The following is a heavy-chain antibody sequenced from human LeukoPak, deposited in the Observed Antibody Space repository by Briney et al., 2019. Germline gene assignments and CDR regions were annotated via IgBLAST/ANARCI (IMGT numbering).Heavy chain of an antibody. Sequence: PGGSLRLSRAASGFTFDDYGMGWVRQAPGKGLEWVSGINWNGGSTGYADSVKGRFTISRDNAKNSLYLHMISLRAEDTALYSCARDVWPSDARQLLIRVHSGYDSFDYWGQGTLVTVSS. J-gene: IGHJ4*02. V-gene: IGHV3-20*04. CDR1: GFTFDDYG. CDR3: ARDVWPSDARQLLIRVHSGYDSFDY. D-gene: IGHD5-12*01. CDR2: INWNGGST.